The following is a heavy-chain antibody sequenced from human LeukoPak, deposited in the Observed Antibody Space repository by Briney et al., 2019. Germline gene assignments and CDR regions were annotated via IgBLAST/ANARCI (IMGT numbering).Heavy chain of an antibody. CDR1: GYTFSNYA. D-gene: IGHD5-18*01. V-gene: IGHV1-3*03. CDR3: GRGAYGYGNYYYMDV. Sequence: ASVKVSCKASGYTFSNYAIHWVRQAPGQRLEWMGWITPGNGNTKYSQDFQGRVTITRDTSATTAYMELSSLRSEDMAVYFCGRGAYGYGNYYYMDVWGKGTTVIVSS. J-gene: IGHJ6*03. CDR2: ITPGNGNT.